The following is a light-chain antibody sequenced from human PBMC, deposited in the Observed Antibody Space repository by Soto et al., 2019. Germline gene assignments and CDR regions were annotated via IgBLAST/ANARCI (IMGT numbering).Light chain of an antibody. CDR2: AAS. V-gene: IGKV1-39*01. J-gene: IGKJ4*01. CDR3: QQSYSTLLLT. CDR1: QSISSY. Sequence: DIQMTQSPSSLSASVGDRVTITCRASQSISSYLNWYQQKPGKAPKLLIYAASSLQSGVPSRFSGSGTGTDFTLTIIRMQPEDFATYYCQQSYSTLLLTFGGGTKVEIK.